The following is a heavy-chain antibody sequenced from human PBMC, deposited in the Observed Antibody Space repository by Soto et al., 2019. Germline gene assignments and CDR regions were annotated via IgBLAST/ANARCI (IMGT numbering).Heavy chain of an antibody. D-gene: IGHD6-19*01. V-gene: IGHV3-53*02. J-gene: IGHJ4*02. CDR1: AFTVSSNY. Sequence: EVQLVETGGGLVQPGGSLRLSCAASAFTVSSNYLSWVRQAPGKGLEWVSALSSDGGAYYTDSVEGRFAISRDNSKNTLYIQMDSLTAEDTALYYCARDVIAVAGSADYLGQGTLVTVSS. CDR2: LSSDGGA. CDR3: ARDVIAVAGSADY.